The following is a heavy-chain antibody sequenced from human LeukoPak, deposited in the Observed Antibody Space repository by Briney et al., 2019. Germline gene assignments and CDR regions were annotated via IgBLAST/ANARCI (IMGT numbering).Heavy chain of an antibody. J-gene: IGHJ6*02. CDR3: AGSGIIETPRRYYYYGMDV. V-gene: IGHV3-74*01. CDR2: IDNDERRT. CDR1: GFTFSNYW. Sequence: GVSLTLSCAASGFTFSNYWMYWVPHSPGKGLVWFSHIDNDERRTTYAHSGKGRFTISRENARNTLYMQMNSLRAEDTAVYYCAGSGIIETPRRYYYYGMDVWGQGTTVTVSS. D-gene: IGHD1-1*01.